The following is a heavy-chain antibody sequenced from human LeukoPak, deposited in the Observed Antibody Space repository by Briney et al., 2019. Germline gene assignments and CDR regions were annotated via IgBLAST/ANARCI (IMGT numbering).Heavy chain of an antibody. CDR2: VYQSGTT. D-gene: IGHD5-18*01. CDR3: ARIFIRNGYSSYFDC. CDR1: GFSISSGHY. V-gene: IGHV4-38-2*02. Sequence: SETLSLTCTVSGFSISSGHYWGWVRQPPEAGLEWIGSVYQSGTTYYNPSLKSRVTTSVDMSKNQFSLRLRPVTAADTAVYYCARIFIRNGYSSYFDCWGQGTLVIVSS. J-gene: IGHJ4*02.